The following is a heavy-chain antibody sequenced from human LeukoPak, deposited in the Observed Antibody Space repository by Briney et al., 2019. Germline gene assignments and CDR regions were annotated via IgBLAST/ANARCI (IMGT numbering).Heavy chain of an antibody. CDR3: ARSSSGYYQQFDY. V-gene: IGHV4-34*01. Sequence: SETLSLTCAVYGGSFSGYYWSWIRQPPGKGLEWIGEINHSGSTNYNPSLGSRVTISVDTSKNQFSLKLSSVTAADTAVYYCARSSSGYYQQFDYWGQGTLVTVSS. CDR2: INHSGST. CDR1: GGSFSGYY. D-gene: IGHD3-22*01. J-gene: IGHJ4*02.